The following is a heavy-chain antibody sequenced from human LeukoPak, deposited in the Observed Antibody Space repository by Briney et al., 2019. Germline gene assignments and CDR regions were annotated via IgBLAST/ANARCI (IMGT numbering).Heavy chain of an antibody. V-gene: IGHV4-30-4*01. CDR1: GGSISSGDYY. J-gene: IGHJ4*02. CDR3: VSTMIVVGIDY. CDR2: IYYSGST. D-gene: IGHD3-22*01. Sequence: SETLSLTCTVSGGSISSGDYYWSWIRQPPGKGLEWIGYIYYSGSTYYNPSLKSRVAISVDTSKNQFSLKLSSVTAADTAVYYCVSTMIVVGIDYWGQGTLVTVSS.